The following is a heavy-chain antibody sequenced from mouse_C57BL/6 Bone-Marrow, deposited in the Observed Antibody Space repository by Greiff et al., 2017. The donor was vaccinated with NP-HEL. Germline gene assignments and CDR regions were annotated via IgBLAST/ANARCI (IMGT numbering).Heavy chain of an antibody. J-gene: IGHJ4*01. CDR1: GFTFCDYG. Sequence: EVMLVESGGGLVKPGGSLKLSCAASGFTFCDYGMHWVRHAPEKGLEWVAYISSGSSTIYYADTVKGRFTISRDNAKNTLFLQMTSLRSEDTAMYYCARRYRGLYYYAMDYWGQGTSVTVSS. V-gene: IGHV5-17*01. CDR3: ARRYRGLYYYAMDY. D-gene: IGHD2-12*01. CDR2: ISSGSSTI.